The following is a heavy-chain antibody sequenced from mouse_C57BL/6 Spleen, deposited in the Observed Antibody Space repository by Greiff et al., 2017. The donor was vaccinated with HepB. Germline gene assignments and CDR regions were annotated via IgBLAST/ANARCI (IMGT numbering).Heavy chain of an antibody. CDR1: GYSFTSYY. CDR3: ARSGLRGYFDV. Sequence: VQLQQSGPELVKPGASVKISCKASGYSFTSYYIHWVKQRPGQGLEWIGWIYPGSGNTKYNEKFKGKATLTADTSSSTAYMQLSSLTSEDSEVYYCARSGLRGYFDVWGTGTTVTVSS. CDR2: IYPGSGNT. D-gene: IGHD1-1*01. V-gene: IGHV1-66*01. J-gene: IGHJ1*03.